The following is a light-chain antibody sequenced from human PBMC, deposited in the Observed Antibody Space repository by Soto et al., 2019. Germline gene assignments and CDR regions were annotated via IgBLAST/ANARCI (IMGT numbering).Light chain of an antibody. CDR2: DAS. V-gene: IGKV1-5*01. J-gene: IGKJ1*01. Sequence: GDRVTITCRASQSILTWLAWYQQKPGKAPKLLIYDASNLQSGVPSRFSGSGSGTEFTLTISSLQPDDFATYYCQHYNSYSEAFGQGTKVDIK. CDR3: QHYNSYSEA. CDR1: QSILTW.